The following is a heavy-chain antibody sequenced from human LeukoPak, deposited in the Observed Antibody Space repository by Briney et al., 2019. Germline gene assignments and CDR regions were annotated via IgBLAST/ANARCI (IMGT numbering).Heavy chain of an antibody. Sequence: GGSLRLSCSASGFTLSNYWMTWVRQSPGKGLEWVAIIKHDGSDKYCVDSVKGRFTISRDNAKNSLYLQMSSLRAEDTAVYYCARGGHRQKEFWGQGTLVTVSS. D-gene: IGHD3-10*01. CDR2: IKHDGSDK. CDR3: ARGGHRQKEF. V-gene: IGHV3-7*01. CDR1: GFTLSNYW. J-gene: IGHJ4*02.